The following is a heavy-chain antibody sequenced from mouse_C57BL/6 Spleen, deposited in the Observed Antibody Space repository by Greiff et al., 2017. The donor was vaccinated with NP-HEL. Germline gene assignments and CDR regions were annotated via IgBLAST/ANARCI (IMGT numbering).Heavy chain of an antibody. Sequence: VQLQQSGPGLVKPSQSLSLTCSVTGYSITSGYYWNWIRQFPGNKLEWMGYISYDGSNNYNPSLKNRISITRDTSKNQFFLKLNSVTTEDTATYYCAVDYYSNSDWYFDVWGTGTTVTVSS. CDR2: ISYDGSN. CDR1: GYSITSGYY. J-gene: IGHJ1*03. CDR3: AVDYYSNSDWYFDV. D-gene: IGHD2-5*01. V-gene: IGHV3-6*01.